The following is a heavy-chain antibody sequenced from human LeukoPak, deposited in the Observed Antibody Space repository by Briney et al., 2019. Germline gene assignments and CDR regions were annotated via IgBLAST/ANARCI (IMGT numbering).Heavy chain of an antibody. Sequence: GGSLRLSCAASGFTFSSYWMSWVRQAPGKGLEWVANIKQDGSKKYYVDSVKGRFTISRDNAKNSLYLQMNSLRAEDTAVYYCARLPAYYDFWSGYSHYYYMDVWGKGTTVTVSS. CDR1: GFTFSSYW. J-gene: IGHJ6*03. CDR2: IKQDGSKK. CDR3: ARLPAYYDFWSGYSHYYYMDV. D-gene: IGHD3-3*01. V-gene: IGHV3-7*01.